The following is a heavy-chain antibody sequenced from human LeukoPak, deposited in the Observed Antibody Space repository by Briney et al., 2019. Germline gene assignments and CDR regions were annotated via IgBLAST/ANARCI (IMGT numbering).Heavy chain of an antibody. CDR3: ARYRGLYYGMDV. Sequence: SVKVSCKASGYTFTGYYMHWVRQAPGQGLELMGWINPNSGGTNYAQKFQGRVTMTRDTSISTAYMELSRLRSDDTAVYYCARYRGLYYGMDVWGQGTTVTVSS. D-gene: IGHD1-14*01. V-gene: IGHV1-2*02. J-gene: IGHJ6*02. CDR2: INPNSGGT. CDR1: GYTFTGYY.